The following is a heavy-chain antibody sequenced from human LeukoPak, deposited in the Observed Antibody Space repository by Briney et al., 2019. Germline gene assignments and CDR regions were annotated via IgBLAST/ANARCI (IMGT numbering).Heavy chain of an antibody. Sequence: SVKVSCKASGGTFSSYAISWVRQAPGQGLEWMGRIIPIFGTANYAQKFQGRVTITTDESTSTAYMELSSLRSEDTAVYYCASYYGEYCVLDYWGQGTLVTVSS. CDR1: GGTFSSYA. CDR3: ASYYGEYCVLDY. V-gene: IGHV1-69*05. D-gene: IGHD4-17*01. J-gene: IGHJ4*02. CDR2: IIPIFGTA.